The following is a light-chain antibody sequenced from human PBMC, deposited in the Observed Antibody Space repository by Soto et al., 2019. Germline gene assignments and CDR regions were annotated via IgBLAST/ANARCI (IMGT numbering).Light chain of an antibody. CDR2: DVS. CDR1: SSDVGGYSY. CDR3: CSYAGSYTLYV. V-gene: IGLV2-11*01. J-gene: IGLJ1*01. Sequence: QSALTQPRSVSGSPGQSVTISCTGTSSDVGGYSYVSWFQQHPGKAPKLMINDVSKRPSGVPDRFSGSKTGNTASLTISGLQAEDEADYYCCSYAGSYTLYVFGTGTKLT.